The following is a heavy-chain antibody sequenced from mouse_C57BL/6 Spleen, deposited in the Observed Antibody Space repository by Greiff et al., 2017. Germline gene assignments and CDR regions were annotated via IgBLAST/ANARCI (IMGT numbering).Heavy chain of an antibody. V-gene: IGHV1-19*01. D-gene: IGHD2-3*01. Sequence: VQLQQPGPELVKPGASVKMSCKASGYTFTDYYMNWVKQSHGKSLEWIGVINPYNGGTSYNQKFKGKATLTVDKSSSTAYMELNSLPSEDSAVDYCATIYYGYFDDWGQGTLVTVSA. CDR2: INPYNGGT. J-gene: IGHJ3*01. CDR3: ATIYYGYFDD. CDR1: GYTFTDYY.